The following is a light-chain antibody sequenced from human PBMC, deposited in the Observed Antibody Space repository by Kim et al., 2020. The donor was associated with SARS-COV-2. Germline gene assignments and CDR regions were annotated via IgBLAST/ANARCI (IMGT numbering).Light chain of an antibody. V-gene: IGKV1-5*01. J-gene: IGKJ1*01. CDR2: DAS. Sequence: DIQMTRSPSTLSASVGDRVTITCRASQSIGTSLAWYQQKPGKAPKLLIFDASSFESGVPSRFSGSGSATEFTLTISSLQPDDFATYYCKQYNTYSPWTFGQGTKVDIK. CDR1: QSIGTS. CDR3: KQYNTYSPWT.